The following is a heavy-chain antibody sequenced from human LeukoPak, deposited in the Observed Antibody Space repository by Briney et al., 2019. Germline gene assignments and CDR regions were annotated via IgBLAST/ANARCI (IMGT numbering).Heavy chain of an antibody. J-gene: IGHJ4*02. CDR1: GGSISSSSYY. V-gene: IGHV4-39*07. CDR3: ARDGLGESPFDY. Sequence: SETLSLTCTVSGGSISSSSYYWGWIRQPPGKGLEWIGSIYYSGSTYYNPSLKSRVTISVDTSKNQFSLKLSSVTAADMAVYYCARDGLGESPFDYWGQGTLVTVSS. D-gene: IGHD3-16*01. CDR2: IYYSGST.